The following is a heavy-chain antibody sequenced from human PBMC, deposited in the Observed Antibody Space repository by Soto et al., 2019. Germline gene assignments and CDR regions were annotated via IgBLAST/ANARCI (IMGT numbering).Heavy chain of an antibody. V-gene: IGHV1-18*01. J-gene: IGHJ4*02. Sequence: ASVKVSCKASGYTFTSYGISWVRQAPGQGLEWMGWISAYNGNTNYAQKLQGRVTMTTDTSTSTAYMELRSLRSDDTAVYYCARVFLDEYSSGWTENFDYWGQGTLVTSPQ. CDR1: GYTFTSYG. D-gene: IGHD6-19*01. CDR2: ISAYNGNT. CDR3: ARVFLDEYSSGWTENFDY.